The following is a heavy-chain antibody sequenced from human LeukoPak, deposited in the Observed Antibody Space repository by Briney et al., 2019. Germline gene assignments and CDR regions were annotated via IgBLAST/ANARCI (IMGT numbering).Heavy chain of an antibody. CDR2: ISWNSGDI. V-gene: IGHV3-9*01. D-gene: IGHD3-22*01. J-gene: IGHJ4*02. CDR3: AKASGAYYDTSGFDC. CDR1: GFTFDDYA. Sequence: GRSLRLSCAASGFTFDDYAMDWVRQAPGKGLEWVSGISWNSGDIGYADSVKGRFTISRDNAKNSLYLQMYSLRAEDTAFYYCAKASGAYYDTSGFDCWGQGTLATVSS.